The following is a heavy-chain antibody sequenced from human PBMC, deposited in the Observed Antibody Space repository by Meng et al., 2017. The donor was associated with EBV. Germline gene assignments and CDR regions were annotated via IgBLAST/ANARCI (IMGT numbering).Heavy chain of an antibody. CDR2: INPNSGGT. CDR1: GYTFTGYY. CDR3: ARVGIAVAGTGDY. J-gene: IGHJ4*02. D-gene: IGHD6-19*01. Sequence: VQLVQSGAGVKTPGASVKVSCKASGYTFTGYYMHWVRQAPGQGLEWMGRINPNSGGTNYAQKFQGRVTMTRDTSISTAYMELSRLRSDDTAVYYCARVGIAVAGTGDYWGQGTLVTVSS. V-gene: IGHV1-2*06.